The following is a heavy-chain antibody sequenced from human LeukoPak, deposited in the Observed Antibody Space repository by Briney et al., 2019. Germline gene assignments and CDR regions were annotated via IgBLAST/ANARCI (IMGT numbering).Heavy chain of an antibody. CDR1: GFTFSSYW. D-gene: IGHD3-22*01. V-gene: IGHV3-7*03. CDR3: ARDYNYYYDSSGRVPSY. Sequence: GGSLRLSCAASGFTFSSYWMSWVRQAPGKGLEWVANIKQDGSEKYYVDSVKGRFTISRDNAKNSLYLQMNSLRAEDTAVYYCARDYNYYYDSSGRVPSYWGQGTLVTVSS. CDR2: IKQDGSEK. J-gene: IGHJ4*02.